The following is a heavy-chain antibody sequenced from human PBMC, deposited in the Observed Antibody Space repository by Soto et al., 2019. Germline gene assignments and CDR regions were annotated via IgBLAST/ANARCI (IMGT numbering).Heavy chain of an antibody. V-gene: IGHV1-69*01. Sequence: QVQLVQSGAEVKKPGSSVKVSCKASGDTFSSYAINWVRQAPGQGLEWMGGIIPMFGTANYAKKFKGRVTLTAGESTSTVYMEVSRLRSEDTAVYYCARVGPAHYYDSSGYYSPLDYWGQGTLVTVSS. J-gene: IGHJ4*02. CDR2: IIPMFGTA. CDR3: ARVGPAHYYDSSGYYSPLDY. D-gene: IGHD3-22*01. CDR1: GDTFSSYA.